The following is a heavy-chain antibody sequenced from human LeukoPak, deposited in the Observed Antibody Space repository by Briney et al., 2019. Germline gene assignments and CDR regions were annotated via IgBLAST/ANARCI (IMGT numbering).Heavy chain of an antibody. CDR3: ARGLTTSGYPYYY. CDR1: GGTFSSYA. D-gene: IGHD3-3*01. J-gene: IGHJ4*02. Sequence: ASVKVSCKASGGTFSSYAISWVRQAPGQGLEWMGRIIPILGIANYAQKFQGRVTITADKSTSTAYMELSSLRSEDTAVYYCARGLTTSGYPYYYWGQGTLVTVSS. V-gene: IGHV1-69*04. CDR2: IIPILGIA.